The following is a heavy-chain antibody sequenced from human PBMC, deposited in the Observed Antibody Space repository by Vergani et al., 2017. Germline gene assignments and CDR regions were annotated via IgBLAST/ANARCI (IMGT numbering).Heavy chain of an antibody. CDR2: ISGSGGST. CDR1: GFTFSSYA. V-gene: IGHV3-23*01. Sequence: EVQLLESGGGLVQPGGSLRLSCAASGFTFSSYAMSWVRQAPGKGLEWVSAISGSGGSTYYADSVKGRFTISRDNSKNTVYLQMNSLRAEDTAVYHCTRDGRNYYYYYGMDVWGQGTTVTVSS. D-gene: IGHD1-26*01. CDR3: TRDGRNYYYYYGMDV. J-gene: IGHJ6*02.